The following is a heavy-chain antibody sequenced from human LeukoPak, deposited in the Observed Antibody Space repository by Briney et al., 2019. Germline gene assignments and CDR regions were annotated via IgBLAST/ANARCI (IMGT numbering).Heavy chain of an antibody. V-gene: IGHV4-61*01. CDR3: ARVSDILTGYPFDY. D-gene: IGHD3-9*01. CDR2: IFYIGST. J-gene: IGHJ4*02. Sequence: SETLSLTCTVSGGSISSSSYYWSWIRQPPGKGLEWIGYIFYIGSTNYNPSLKSRVTISVDTSKNQFSLKLWSVTAADTAVYYCARVSDILTGYPFDYWGQGTLVTVSS. CDR1: GGSISSSSYY.